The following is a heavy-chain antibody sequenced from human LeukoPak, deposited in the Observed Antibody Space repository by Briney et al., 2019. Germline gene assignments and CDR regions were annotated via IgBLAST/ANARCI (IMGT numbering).Heavy chain of an antibody. CDR3: ARGDRTATAFDY. CDR1: GFTFSSYS. V-gene: IGHV3-48*01. CDR2: ISSSSTI. J-gene: IGHJ4*02. D-gene: IGHD5-18*01. Sequence: PGGSLRLSCAASGFTFSSYSMNWVRQAPGKGLEWVSYISSSSTIYYADSVKGRFTISRDNAKNSLYLQMNSLRAEDTAVYYCARGDRTATAFDYWGQGTLVTVSS.